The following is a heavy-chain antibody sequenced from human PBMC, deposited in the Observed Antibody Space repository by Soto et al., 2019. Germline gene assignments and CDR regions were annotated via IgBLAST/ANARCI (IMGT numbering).Heavy chain of an antibody. V-gene: IGHV3-30*18. CDR1: GFTFSSYG. CDR3: AKGGYYDSSGYLGWLDY. J-gene: IGHJ4*02. CDR2: ISYDGSNR. D-gene: IGHD3-22*01. Sequence: PGGSLRLSCAASGFTFSSYGIHWVRQAPGKGLEWVAVISYDGSNRYYADSVKGRFTISRDNSKNTLYLQMNSLRAEDTAVYYCAKGGYYDSSGYLGWLDYWGQETLVTVSS.